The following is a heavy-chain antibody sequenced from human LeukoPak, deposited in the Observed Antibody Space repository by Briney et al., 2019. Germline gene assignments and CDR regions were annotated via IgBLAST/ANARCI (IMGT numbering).Heavy chain of an antibody. CDR1: GGPIINYY. J-gene: IGHJ4*02. Sequence: PSETLSLTCTVSGGPIINYYWNWIRQAPPGKGLEWIGHIYHSGTTNYNPSLTSRVTISVDTSKNQFSLKLSSVTAADTAVHYCARGGQWPYTDYWGQGTLVTVSS. CDR3: ARGGQWPYTDY. V-gene: IGHV4-59*08. D-gene: IGHD6-19*01. CDR2: IYHSGTT.